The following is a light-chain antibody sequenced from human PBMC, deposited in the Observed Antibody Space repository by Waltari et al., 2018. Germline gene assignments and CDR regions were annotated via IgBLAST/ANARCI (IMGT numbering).Light chain of an antibody. CDR2: NVS. CDR3: CSYAGSLSYV. Sequence: QSALTQPRSVSGSPGQSVTISCTGTSSDVGCYNYVSWYKQHPGKPPKLMIYNVSKRPSGVPDRFSGSKSGNTASLTISGLQAEDEADYYCCSYAGSLSYVFGTGTKVTVL. CDR1: SSDVGCYNY. J-gene: IGLJ1*01. V-gene: IGLV2-11*01.